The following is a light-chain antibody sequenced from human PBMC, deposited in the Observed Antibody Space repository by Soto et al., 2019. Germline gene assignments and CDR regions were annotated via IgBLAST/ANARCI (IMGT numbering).Light chain of an antibody. Sequence: DFQMPQSPSSLSASVGDRVTITCRASQSFSTYLAWYQQKPGKVPKLLISGISTLQSGVPSRFSGSGYGTEFTLTISNLQPEDVATYYCQKYNTAPLTFGGGTRLEIK. CDR1: QSFSTY. V-gene: IGKV1-27*01. CDR3: QKYNTAPLT. J-gene: IGKJ5*01. CDR2: GIS.